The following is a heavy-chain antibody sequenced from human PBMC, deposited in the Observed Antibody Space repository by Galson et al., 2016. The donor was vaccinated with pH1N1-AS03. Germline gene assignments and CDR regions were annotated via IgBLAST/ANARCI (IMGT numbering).Heavy chain of an antibody. D-gene: IGHD4-17*01. CDR3: ARAYYGDFADWFDP. CDR1: GFSLSTSGVG. V-gene: IGHV2-5*01. CDR2: IYWNDDI. J-gene: IGHJ5*02. Sequence: PALVKPTQTLTPTCTFSGFSLSTSGVGVGWIRQAPGKALEWLAIIYWNDDIRYSPSLRNRLTITKDTSKSQVVLTMTNMDPVDTATYFCARAYYGDFADWFDPWGPGTLVTVSS.